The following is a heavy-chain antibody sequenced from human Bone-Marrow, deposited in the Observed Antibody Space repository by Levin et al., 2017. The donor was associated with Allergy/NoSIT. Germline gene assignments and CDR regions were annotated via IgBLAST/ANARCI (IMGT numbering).Heavy chain of an antibody. V-gene: IGHV3-23*01. Sequence: GGSLRLSCAASGFTFSSFAMSWVRQAPGKGLERVSGISGSGDTTYYADSVKGRFTISRDNFKNTLYLQMNSLRAEDTAVYYCAKAGAIGDYALALRINWFDPWGRGILVTVSS. J-gene: IGHJ5*02. CDR1: GFTFSSFA. CDR3: AKAGAIGDYALALRINWFDP. CDR2: ISGSGDTT. D-gene: IGHD4/OR15-4a*01.